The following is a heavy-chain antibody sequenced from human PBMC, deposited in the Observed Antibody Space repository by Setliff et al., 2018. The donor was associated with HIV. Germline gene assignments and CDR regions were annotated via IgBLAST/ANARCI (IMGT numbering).Heavy chain of an antibody. Sequence: GSLRLSCAASGFTFSSYWMHWVRQAPGKGLVWVSRINSDGSSTSYEDSVKGRFTISRDNAKYSLYLQMNTLRVEDTAVYYCMYGGRTATTHWGQGTLVTVSS. CDR3: MYGGRTATTH. J-gene: IGHJ4*02. D-gene: IGHD4-17*01. CDR1: GFTFSSYW. V-gene: IGHV3-74*01. CDR2: INSDGSST.